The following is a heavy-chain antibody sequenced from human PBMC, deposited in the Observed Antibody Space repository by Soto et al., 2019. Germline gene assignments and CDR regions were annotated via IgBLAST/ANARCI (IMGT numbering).Heavy chain of an antibody. V-gene: IGHV4-39*07. Sequence: SETLSLTCTVSGGSISSSSYYWGWIRQPPGKGLEWIGSVYYSGSSDYNPSLKSRITISLDPSKNQFSLNLNSVTAADTAVYYRARAGGYADTYISGFSYWGQGALVTVSS. D-gene: IGHD3-16*01. CDR2: VYYSGSS. CDR1: GGSISSSSYY. J-gene: IGHJ4*02. CDR3: ARAGGYADTYISGFSY.